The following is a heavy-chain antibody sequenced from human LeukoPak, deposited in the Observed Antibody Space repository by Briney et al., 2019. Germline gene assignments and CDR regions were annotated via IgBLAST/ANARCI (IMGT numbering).Heavy chain of an antibody. CDR1: GFTFSSYA. Sequence: GGSLRLSCSASGFTFSSYAMHWVRQAPGKGLEWVSGISWSSGSIGYADSVKGRFTISRDNAKNSLYLQMNSLRAEDMALYYCAKGTMATITPSSFDYWGQGTLVTVSS. J-gene: IGHJ4*02. V-gene: IGHV3-9*03. CDR2: ISWSSGSI. CDR3: AKGTMATITPSSFDY. D-gene: IGHD5-24*01.